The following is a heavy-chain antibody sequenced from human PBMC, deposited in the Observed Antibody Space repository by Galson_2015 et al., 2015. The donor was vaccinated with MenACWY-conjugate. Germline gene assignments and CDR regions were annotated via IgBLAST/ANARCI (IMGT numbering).Heavy chain of an antibody. Sequence: SLRLSCAASGFTFSTYWMHWVRQAPGQGLVWVSRINSDARSTSYADSVKGRFTISRDNAKNTLYLQMNSLRAEDTAVYYCARLGGNYRTTSHFDYWGQGTLVTVSS. V-gene: IGHV3-74*01. J-gene: IGHJ4*02. CDR1: GFTFSTYW. CDR3: ARLGGNYRTTSHFDY. CDR2: INSDARST. D-gene: IGHD1-26*01.